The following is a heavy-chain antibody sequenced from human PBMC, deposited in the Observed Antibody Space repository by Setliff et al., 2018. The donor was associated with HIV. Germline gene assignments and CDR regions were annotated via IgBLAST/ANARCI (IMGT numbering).Heavy chain of an antibody. D-gene: IGHD3-9*01. V-gene: IGHV4-39*01. CDR3: ARGFIGDYIFTGYMEV. Sequence: TLSLTCTVSGGSIRSSSYYWGWIRQPQGKGLEWIGSIYYSGSTYYNPSLKSRVTISVDTSKNQFSLKLSSVTAADTAFYYCARGFIGDYIFTGYMEVWGKGNTVTVSS. CDR1: GGSIRSSSYY. CDR2: IYYSGST. J-gene: IGHJ6*03.